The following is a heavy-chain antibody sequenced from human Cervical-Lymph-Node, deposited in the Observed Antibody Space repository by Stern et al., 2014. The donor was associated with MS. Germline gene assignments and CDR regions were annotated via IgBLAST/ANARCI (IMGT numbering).Heavy chain of an antibody. CDR1: GGSVSSDAYY. V-gene: IGHV4-61*08. CDR3: GKQVRE. CDR2: IYHSGSS. Sequence: QVQLQESGPGLVKPSETLSLTCTVSGGSVSSDAYYWSWIRQSPGKALEWIGYIYHSGSSSYNPSRKSRVTMSVDTSKNQFSLRLTSVTAADTAVYYCGKQVREWGRGTLVTVSS. J-gene: IGHJ4*02.